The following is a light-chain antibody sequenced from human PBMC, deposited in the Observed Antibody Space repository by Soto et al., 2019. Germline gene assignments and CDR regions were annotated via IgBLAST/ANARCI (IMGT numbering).Light chain of an antibody. CDR2: EGS. J-gene: IGLJ2*01. CDR3: CSYAGSSTYVV. V-gene: IGLV2-23*01. CDR1: SSEVGSYNL. Sequence: QSAPTQPASVSGSPGQSITISCTGTSSEVGSYNLVSWYQQHPGKAPKLMIYEGSKRPSGVSNRFSGSKSGNTASLTISGLQAQDEGDYYCCSYAGSSTYVVFGGGTKLTVL.